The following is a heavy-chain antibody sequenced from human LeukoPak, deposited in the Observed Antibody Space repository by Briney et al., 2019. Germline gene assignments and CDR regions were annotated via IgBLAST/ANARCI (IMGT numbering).Heavy chain of an antibody. CDR3: AREFSGTSIAARVFDS. CDR2: IYTSGST. V-gene: IGHV4-4*07. Sequence: SETLSLTCTVSGGSITSYYWTYIRQPAGKGLEWIGRIYTSGSTNYNPSLKSRVTMSVDTSKNQFSLNLSSVTAADTAMYYCAREFSGTSIAARVFDSWGQGTLVTVSS. J-gene: IGHJ4*02. D-gene: IGHD6-6*01. CDR1: GGSITSYY.